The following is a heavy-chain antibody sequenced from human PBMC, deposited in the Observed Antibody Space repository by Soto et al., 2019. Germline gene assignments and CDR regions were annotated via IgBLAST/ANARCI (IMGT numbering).Heavy chain of an antibody. V-gene: IGHV1-69*01. CDR2: TIPILSVT. CDR1: GGTFGRFS. CDR3: ASNSPYCSGGSGYAY. D-gene: IGHD2-15*01. J-gene: IGHJ4*02. Sequence: QVQMVQSGAEVKKPGSSVKVSCKTSGGTFGRFSISWVRQAPGQGLEWMGGTIPILSVTNYAQKFQGRVTIIVDETTRTAYMELSSLRSDDTAIYYGASNSPYCSGGSGYAYWGQGTMVTVSS.